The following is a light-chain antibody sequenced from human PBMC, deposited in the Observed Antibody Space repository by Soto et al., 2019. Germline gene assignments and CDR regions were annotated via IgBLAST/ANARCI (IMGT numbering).Light chain of an antibody. Sequence: EIVLTQSPATLSLSPGERATLSCRASQSVYTNLAWYQQKLGQAPRLLIYDTFNRATGIPARFSGSGSGTDFTLTISNLEPEDFAVYFCQQRTSWPTFGQGTKLEIK. V-gene: IGKV3-11*01. J-gene: IGKJ2*01. CDR2: DTF. CDR1: QSVYTN. CDR3: QQRTSWPT.